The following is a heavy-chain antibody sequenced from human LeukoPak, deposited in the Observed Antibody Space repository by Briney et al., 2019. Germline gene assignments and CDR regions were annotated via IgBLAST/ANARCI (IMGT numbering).Heavy chain of an antibody. CDR3: ATLSRVSVGY. J-gene: IGHJ4*02. Sequence: SETLSLTCTVSSGSISSSTSYWGWIRQPPGKGLEWIGSIYYSGSTYYNPSLKSRVTISVDTSKNQFSLKLSSVTAADTAVYYCATLSRVSVGYWGQGTLVTVSS. CDR2: IYYSGST. CDR1: SGSISSSTSY. V-gene: IGHV4-39*01. D-gene: IGHD6-13*01.